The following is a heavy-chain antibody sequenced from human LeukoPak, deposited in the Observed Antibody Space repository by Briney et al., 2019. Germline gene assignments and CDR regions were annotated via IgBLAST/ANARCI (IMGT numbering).Heavy chain of an antibody. CDR2: INHSGST. V-gene: IGHV4-34*01. Sequence: SETLSLTCAVYCGSFSGYYWSWIRQPPGKGLEWIGEINHSGSTNYNPSLKSRVTISVDTSKNQFSLKLSSVTAADTDVYYCAREGEGDAFDIWGQGTMVTGSS. D-gene: IGHD2-21*01. J-gene: IGHJ3*02. CDR3: AREGEGDAFDI. CDR1: CGSFSGYY.